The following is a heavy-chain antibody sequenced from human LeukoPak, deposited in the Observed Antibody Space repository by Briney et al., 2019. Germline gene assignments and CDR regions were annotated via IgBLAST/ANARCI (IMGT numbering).Heavy chain of an antibody. CDR1: GFTFSSYG. J-gene: IGHJ3*02. CDR3: AKEGEQQLVRYAFDI. CDR2: IRYDGSNK. D-gene: IGHD6-13*01. V-gene: IGHV3-30*02. Sequence: GGSLRLSCAASGFTFSSYGMHWVRQAPGKGLEWVAFIRYDGSNKYYADSVKGRFTISRDNSKNTLYLQMNSLRADDTAVYYCAKEGEQQLVRYAFDIWGQGTLVTVSS.